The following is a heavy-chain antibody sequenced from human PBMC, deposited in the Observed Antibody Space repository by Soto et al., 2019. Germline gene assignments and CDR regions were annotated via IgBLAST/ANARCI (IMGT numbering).Heavy chain of an antibody. V-gene: IGHV1-69*12. J-gene: IGHJ6*02. CDR1: GGTFSSYA. CDR2: IIPIFGTA. CDR3: AREGLSSSSASGDYYYYGMDV. D-gene: IGHD6-6*01. Sequence: QVQLVQSGAEVKKPGSSVKVSCKASGGTFSSYAISWVRQAPGQGLEWMGGIIPIFGTANYAQKFQGRVTITADESTSTADMELSSLRSEDTAVYYCAREGLSSSSASGDYYYYGMDVWGQGTTVTVSS.